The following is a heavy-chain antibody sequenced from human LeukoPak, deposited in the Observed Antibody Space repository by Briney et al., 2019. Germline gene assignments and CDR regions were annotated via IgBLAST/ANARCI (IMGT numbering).Heavy chain of an antibody. CDR3: ARDLPSSGYCDY. CDR1: CGSISSSSYY. CDR2: FYYSGST. Sequence: PSETLSLTCAVYCGSISSSSYYWGWIRQPPGKGLEWIGSFYYSGSTYYSPSLKSRVTISVDTSKNQFTLKVSSVTAADTAVYYCARDLPSSGYCDYWGQGTLVTVSS. J-gene: IGHJ4*02. V-gene: IGHV4-39*06. D-gene: IGHD5-18*01.